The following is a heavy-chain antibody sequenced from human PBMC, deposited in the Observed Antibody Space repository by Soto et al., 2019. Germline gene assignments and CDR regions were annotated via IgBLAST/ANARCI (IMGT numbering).Heavy chain of an antibody. V-gene: IGHV5-51*01. CDR1: GYSFTSYW. Sequence: LGESLKISCKGSGYSFTSYWIGWVRQMPGKGLEWMGIIYPGDSDTRYSPSFQGQVTISADKSISTAYLQWSSLKASDTAMYYCARLRRYYDILTGYSYYYYGMDVWGQGTTVTVSS. CDR2: IYPGDSDT. CDR3: ARLRRYYDILTGYSYYYYGMDV. D-gene: IGHD3-9*01. J-gene: IGHJ6*02.